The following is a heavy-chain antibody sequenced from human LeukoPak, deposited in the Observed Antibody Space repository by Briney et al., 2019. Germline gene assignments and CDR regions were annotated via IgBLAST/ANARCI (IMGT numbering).Heavy chain of an antibody. CDR3: AKTVVVVISRGGVTFDI. V-gene: IGHV3-23*01. Sequence: PGGSLRLSCAASGFTFSSYAMSWVRQAPGKGLEWVSAISGSGGSTYYADSVKGRFTISRDNSKNTLYLQMNSLRAEDTAVYYCAKTVVVVISRGGVTFDIWGQGTMVTVSS. CDR2: ISGSGGST. CDR1: GFTFSSYA. J-gene: IGHJ3*02. D-gene: IGHD3-22*01.